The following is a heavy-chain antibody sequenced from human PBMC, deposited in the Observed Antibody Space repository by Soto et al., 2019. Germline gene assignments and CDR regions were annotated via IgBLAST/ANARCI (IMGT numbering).Heavy chain of an antibody. CDR3: AKDQGSSWYEIDY. CDR2: ISGSGGST. V-gene: IGHV3-23*01. J-gene: IGHJ4*02. D-gene: IGHD6-13*01. Sequence: GGSLRLSYAASGFTFSNYAATWVRQAPGKGLEWVSTISGSGGSTYYADSVKGRFTISRDNSKNTLYLQMNSLRAEDTAVYYCAKDQGSSWYEIDYWGQGTLVTVSS. CDR1: GFTFSNYA.